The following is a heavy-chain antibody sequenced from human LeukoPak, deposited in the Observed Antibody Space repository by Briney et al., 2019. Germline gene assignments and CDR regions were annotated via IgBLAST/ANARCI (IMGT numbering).Heavy chain of an antibody. D-gene: IGHD5-18*01. CDR1: GGSISSGGYY. V-gene: IGHV4-31*03. CDR2: IYYSGST. J-gene: IGHJ4*02. Sequence: SETLSLTCTVSGGSISSGGYYWSWIRQHPGKGLEWIGYIYYSGSTYYNPSLKSRVTISVDTSKNQFSLKLSSVTAADMAVYYCVRARGDTAAEFDYWGQGTLVTVSS. CDR3: VRARGDTAAEFDY.